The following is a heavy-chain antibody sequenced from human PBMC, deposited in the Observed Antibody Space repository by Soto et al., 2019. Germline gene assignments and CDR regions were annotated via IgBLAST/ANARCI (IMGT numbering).Heavy chain of an antibody. CDR3: ARHISNFRYYNYAMDV. J-gene: IGHJ6*02. V-gene: IGHV5-51*01. CDR2: IYPGDSDT. Sequence: GESLKISCKGSGYTFTDYWIGWVRQLPGKGLAWMRIIYPGDSDTSYTPSFQGDVTITVANSPNTPSLHCNTLRASATALYYYARHISNFRYYNYAMDVWGQGTTVTVSS. CDR1: GYTFTDYW. D-gene: IGHD4-4*01.